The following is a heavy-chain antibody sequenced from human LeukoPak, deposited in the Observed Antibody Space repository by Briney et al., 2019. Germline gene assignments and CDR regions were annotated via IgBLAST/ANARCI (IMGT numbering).Heavy chain of an antibody. CDR2: IYTSGST. CDR1: GNSISSGDNY. Sequence: PSETLSLTCTVSGNSISSGDNYWSWIRQPAGKGLEWITRIYTSGSTNYYPSLKSRVTISVDTSKNQFSLKLSSVTAADTAVYYCASTGLHMVNWFDPWGQGTLVTVSS. J-gene: IGHJ5*02. D-gene: IGHD3-10*01. V-gene: IGHV4-61*02. CDR3: ASTGLHMVNWFDP.